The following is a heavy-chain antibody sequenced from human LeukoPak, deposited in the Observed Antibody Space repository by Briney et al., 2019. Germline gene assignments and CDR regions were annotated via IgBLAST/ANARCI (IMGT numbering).Heavy chain of an antibody. Sequence: GGSLRLSCAASGFTFSSYAMSWVRQAPGKGLEWVSTITDSGGTTFYADSVKGRFTISRDNSKNTLYLQMNSLRAEDTAVYYCAKESGITIFGVVTDRRYYFDYWGQGTLVTVSS. CDR1: GFTFSSYA. CDR2: ITDSGGTT. V-gene: IGHV3-23*01. D-gene: IGHD3-3*01. CDR3: AKESGITIFGVVTDRRYYFDY. J-gene: IGHJ4*02.